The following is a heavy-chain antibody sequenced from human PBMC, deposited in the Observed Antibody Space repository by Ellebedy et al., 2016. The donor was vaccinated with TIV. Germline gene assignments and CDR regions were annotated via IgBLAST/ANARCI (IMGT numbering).Heavy chain of an antibody. CDR3: ARGPSDGTGYYYPH. CDR2: IYGYGDT. CDR1: GASIRSYY. D-gene: IGHD3-22*01. Sequence: SETLSLXXTVSGASIRSYYWSWIRQAAGKGLEWIGRIYGYGDTRYNPSLQSRVTMSVDTSKNQISLKLNSVTGADTALYFCARGPSDGTGYYYPHWGQGTLVTVSS. V-gene: IGHV4-4*07. J-gene: IGHJ4*02.